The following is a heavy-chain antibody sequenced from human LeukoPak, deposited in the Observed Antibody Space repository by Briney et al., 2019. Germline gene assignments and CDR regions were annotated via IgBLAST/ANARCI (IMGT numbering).Heavy chain of an antibody. D-gene: IGHD3-16*01. V-gene: IGHV3-66*01. J-gene: IGHJ6*02. CDR3: ARNRRGRSMDV. CDR2: IHSDGSS. Sequence: GGSLRLSCAASGFTFRRYAMTWVRQAPGKGLEWVSFIHSDGSSYYTDSVQDRFTMSRDNSKNTLYLQMNSLRAEDTAVYYCARNRRGRSMDVWGQGTTVTVTS. CDR1: GFTFRRYA.